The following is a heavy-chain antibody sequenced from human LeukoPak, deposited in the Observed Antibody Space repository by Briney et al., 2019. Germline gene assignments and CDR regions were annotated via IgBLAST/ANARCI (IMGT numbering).Heavy chain of an antibody. J-gene: IGHJ4*02. CDR2: IYHSGST. Sequence: SETLSLTCAVSGGSISSSNWWSWVRQPPGKGLEWIGEIYHSGSTNYNPSLKGRVTISVDKSKNQFSLKLSSVTAADTAVYFCVRGVTRGYIYADWGQGTLVTVSS. CDR1: GGSISSSNW. D-gene: IGHD5-18*01. CDR3: VRGVTRGYIYAD. V-gene: IGHV4-4*02.